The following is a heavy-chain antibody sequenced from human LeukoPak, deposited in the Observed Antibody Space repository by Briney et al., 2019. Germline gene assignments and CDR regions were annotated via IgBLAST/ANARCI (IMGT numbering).Heavy chain of an antibody. Sequence: GESLKISCKGSGYSFTSYWIGWVRQMPGKGLEWMGIIYPGDSDTRYSPSFQGQVTISADKSISTAYLQWSSLKASDTAMYYCARQYSSSWFQKDYYFDYWGQGTLVTVSS. D-gene: IGHD6-13*01. CDR2: IYPGDSDT. V-gene: IGHV5-51*01. CDR3: ARQYSSSWFQKDYYFDY. J-gene: IGHJ4*02. CDR1: GYSFTSYW.